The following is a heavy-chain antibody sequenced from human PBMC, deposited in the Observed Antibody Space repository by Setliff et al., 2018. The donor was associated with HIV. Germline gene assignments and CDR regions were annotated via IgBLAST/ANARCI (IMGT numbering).Heavy chain of an antibody. CDR1: GGSISNSNYF. J-gene: IGHJ4*02. Sequence: PSETLSLTCTVSGGSISNSNYFWDWIRQPPGKGLEWIGSAGSADYGGNAYYHPSLKSRVTISVDTSKNQFSLKLSSVTAADTAVYYCARVVAPTKTFGGVIAPYFDYWGQGTLGTVSS. V-gene: IGHV4-39*07. CDR2: AGSADYGGNA. D-gene: IGHD3-16*02. CDR3: ARVVAPTKTFGGVIAPYFDY.